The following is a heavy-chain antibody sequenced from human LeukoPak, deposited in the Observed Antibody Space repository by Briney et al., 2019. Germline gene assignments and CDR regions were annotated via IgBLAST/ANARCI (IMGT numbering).Heavy chain of an antibody. J-gene: IGHJ4*02. D-gene: IGHD3-10*01. CDR2: ISYDGSNK. CDR1: GFTFSSYA. V-gene: IGHV3-30-3*01. CDR3: ARDSVLLWFGELSLDY. Sequence: GGSLRLSCAASGFTFSSYAMHWVRQAPGKGLEWVAVISYDGSNKYYADSVKCRFTISRDNSKNTLYLQMNSLRAEDAAVYYCARDSVLLWFGELSLDYWGQGTLVTVSS.